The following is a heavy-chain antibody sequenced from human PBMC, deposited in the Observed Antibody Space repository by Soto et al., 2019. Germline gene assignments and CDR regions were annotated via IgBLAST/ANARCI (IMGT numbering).Heavy chain of an antibody. D-gene: IGHD2-2*01. Sequence: PGGSLRLSCAASGFTFSSYGMHWVRQAPGKGLEWVAVIWYDGSNKYYADSVKGRFTISRDNSKNTLYLQMNSLRAEDTAVYYCARDLLGYCISTSCYVGRRYYYYGMDVWGQGTTVTVSS. CDR1: GFTFSSYG. CDR2: IWYDGSNK. V-gene: IGHV3-33*01. CDR3: ARDLLGYCISTSCYVGRRYYYYGMDV. J-gene: IGHJ6*02.